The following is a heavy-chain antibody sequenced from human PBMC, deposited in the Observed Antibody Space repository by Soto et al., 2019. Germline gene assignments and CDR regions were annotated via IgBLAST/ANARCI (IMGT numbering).Heavy chain of an antibody. J-gene: IGHJ4*02. V-gene: IGHV2-5*02. CDR1: GFALSTSGVG. D-gene: IGHD3-22*01. CDR2: IYWDDDK. Sequence: SGPTLVNPTQTLTLTCTFSGFALSTSGVGVGWIRQPPGKALEWLALIYWDDDKRYSPSLKSRLTITKDTSKNQVDLTMTNMDPVDTATYYCAHLASIVVVLPPGVFDYWGQGTLVTVSS. CDR3: AHLASIVVVLPPGVFDY.